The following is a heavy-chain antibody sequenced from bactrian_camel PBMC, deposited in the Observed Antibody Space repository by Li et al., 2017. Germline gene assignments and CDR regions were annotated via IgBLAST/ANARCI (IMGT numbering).Heavy chain of an antibody. Sequence: HVQLVESGGGSVQAGGSLRLSCVASGYTSTIKCMGWIRQGPGKNREGVAAIYAGGETTYLADSVKGRFTISRDNAEGTVYLEMNNLKPEDTATYYCAADFWKNAYLAEVTPGTPPTLARGPRSPSP. CDR1: GYTSTIKC. CDR2: IYAGGETT. J-gene: IGHJ4*01. D-gene: IGHD2*01. V-gene: IGHV3S54*01.